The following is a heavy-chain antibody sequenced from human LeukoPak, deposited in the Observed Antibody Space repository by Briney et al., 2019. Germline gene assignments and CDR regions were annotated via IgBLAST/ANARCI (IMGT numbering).Heavy chain of an antibody. V-gene: IGHV3-74*01. Sequence: GGSLRLSCAASDFTFSSHWMYWVRQAPGKGLVWVARLSGDGGTTRHADSVKGRFTISRDNAKNTLYLQMNSLGVEDMALYYCARGIASSRSVAIDLWGQGTLVAVSS. CDR3: ARGIASSRSVAIDL. D-gene: IGHD6-13*01. CDR1: DFTFSSHW. CDR2: LSGDGGTT. J-gene: IGHJ4*02.